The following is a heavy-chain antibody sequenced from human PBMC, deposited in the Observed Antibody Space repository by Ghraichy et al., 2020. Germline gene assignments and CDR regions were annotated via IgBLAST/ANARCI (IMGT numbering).Heavy chain of an antibody. CDR1: GYTFTSYD. D-gene: IGHD3-3*01. J-gene: IGHJ6*02. CDR3: ARGRAGYYDFWSGLRKRSMDV. V-gene: IGHV1-8*01. CDR2: MNPNSGNT. Sequence: ASVKVSCKASGYTFTSYDINWVRQATGQGLEWMGWMNPNSGNTGYAQKFQGRVTMTRNTSISTAYMELSSLRSEDTAVYYCARGRAGYYDFWSGLRKRSMDVWGQGTTVTVSS.